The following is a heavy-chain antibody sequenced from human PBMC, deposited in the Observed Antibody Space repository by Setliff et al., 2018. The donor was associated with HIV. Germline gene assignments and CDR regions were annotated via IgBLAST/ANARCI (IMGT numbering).Heavy chain of an antibody. CDR3: STSPRGLGVAATGRRYLHH. Sequence: GASVKVSCKVSGYILTELSRHWVRQAPGKGLEWMGGFDPEDGETISAQKFQGRVTMTEDTYTDTAYMELRSLRSEDTAVYYCSTSPRGLGVAATGRRYLHHWGQGTLVTVSS. CDR2: FDPEDGET. V-gene: IGHV1-24*01. CDR1: GYILTELS. D-gene: IGHD6-19*01. J-gene: IGHJ1*01.